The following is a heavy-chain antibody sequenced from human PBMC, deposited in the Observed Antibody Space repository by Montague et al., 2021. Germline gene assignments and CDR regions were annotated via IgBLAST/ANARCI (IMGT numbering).Heavy chain of an antibody. Sequence: TLSLTCSVSGSSISSGGFYWSWIRRHPGKGPEWIGSIYDSGSTNYNPSLKSRLTLSRDTSKNQVSLRLTSVTAAETAVYYCARSGGYCSGGRCDTFDYWGQGTLVTVSS. CDR1: GSSISSGGFY. CDR3: ARSGGYCSGGRCDTFDY. J-gene: IGHJ4*02. V-gene: IGHV4-31*03. D-gene: IGHD2-15*01. CDR2: IYDSGST.